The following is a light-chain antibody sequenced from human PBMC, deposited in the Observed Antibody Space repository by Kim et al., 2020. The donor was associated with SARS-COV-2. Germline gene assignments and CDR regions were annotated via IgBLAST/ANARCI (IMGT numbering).Light chain of an antibody. CDR2: GAS. Sequence: PGERATLSCRASQSVNSRYLAWYQQKPGQAPRLLIYGASSRATGIPDRFSGSESGTDFTLTISRLEPEDSAVYYCQQYGSSPPITFGQGTRLEIK. J-gene: IGKJ5*01. CDR1: QSVNSRY. CDR3: QQYGSSPPIT. V-gene: IGKV3-20*01.